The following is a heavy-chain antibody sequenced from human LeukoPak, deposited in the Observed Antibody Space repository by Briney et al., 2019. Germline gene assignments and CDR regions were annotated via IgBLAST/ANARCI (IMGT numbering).Heavy chain of an antibody. CDR2: INPNSGGT. CDR3: ARGLAVAAYYYRYYGMDV. V-gene: IGHV1-2*02. CDR1: GYTFTGYY. D-gene: IGHD6-19*01. J-gene: IGHJ6*02. Sequence: ASVTVSCTASGYTFTGYYMHWVRQGPRQGLEWMGWINPNSGGTNYAQKFEGRVTMTRDTSISTVYMELSRLRSGDTAVYYCARGLAVAAYYYRYYGMDVWGQGTTVTVSS.